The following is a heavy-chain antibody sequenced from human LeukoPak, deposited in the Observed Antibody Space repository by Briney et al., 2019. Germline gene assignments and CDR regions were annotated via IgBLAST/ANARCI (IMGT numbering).Heavy chain of an antibody. V-gene: IGHV1-18*01. CDR2: ISAYNGNT. D-gene: IGHD3-10*01. CDR3: ARSTMVRGAHYWFDP. J-gene: IGHJ5*02. CDR1: GYTFTSYG. Sequence: ASVKVSCKASGYTFTSYGTSWVGQAPGQGLEGMGWISAYNGNTNYAQKLQGRVTMTTDTSTSTAYMELRSLRSDDTAVYYCARSTMVRGAHYWFDPWGQGTLVTVSS.